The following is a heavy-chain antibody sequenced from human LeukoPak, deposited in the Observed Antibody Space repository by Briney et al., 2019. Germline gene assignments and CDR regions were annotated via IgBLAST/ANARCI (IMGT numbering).Heavy chain of an antibody. Sequence: PSETLSLTCTVSGGSISSSSYYWGWIRQPPGKGLEWIGSIYYSGSTYYNPSLKSRVTISVDTSKNQFSLKPSSVTAADTAVYYCARQAYSNYVGFDYWGQGTLVTVSS. CDR1: GGSISSSSYY. CDR2: IYYSGST. D-gene: IGHD4-11*01. J-gene: IGHJ4*02. V-gene: IGHV4-39*01. CDR3: ARQAYSNYVGFDY.